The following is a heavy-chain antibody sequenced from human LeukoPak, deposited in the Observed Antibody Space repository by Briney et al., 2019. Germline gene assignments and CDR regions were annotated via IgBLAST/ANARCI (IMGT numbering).Heavy chain of an antibody. CDR3: AKVGWEHYDTTNFDY. Sequence: GGSLRLSRAASGFTFSSYAMSWVRQAPGKGLEWVSAISGSGGSTYYADSVKGRFTISRDNSKNMLSLQMNSLRAEDTAVYYCAKVGWEHYDTTNFDYWGQGTLVTVSS. D-gene: IGHD3-22*01. CDR2: ISGSGGST. CDR1: GFTFSSYA. V-gene: IGHV3-23*01. J-gene: IGHJ4*02.